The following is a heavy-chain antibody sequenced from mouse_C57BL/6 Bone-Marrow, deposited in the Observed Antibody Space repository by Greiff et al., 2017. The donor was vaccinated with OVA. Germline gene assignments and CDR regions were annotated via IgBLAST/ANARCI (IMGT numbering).Heavy chain of an antibody. Sequence: VQLVESGPGLVAPSPRLSITCTVSGFSFTSYAISWVRQPPGQGLEWLGVIWTGGGTNYYSALISRLSISKDNSKSQVFLNMNRLKTDDTASYYCASPYYGSSFYAMDYWGQGTSVTVSS. CDR1: GFSFTSYA. V-gene: IGHV2-9-1*01. CDR2: IWTGGGT. J-gene: IGHJ4*01. CDR3: ASPYYGSSFYAMDY. D-gene: IGHD1-1*01.